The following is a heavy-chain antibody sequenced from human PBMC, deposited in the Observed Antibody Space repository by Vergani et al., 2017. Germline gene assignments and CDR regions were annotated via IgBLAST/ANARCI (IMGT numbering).Heavy chain of an antibody. D-gene: IGHD1-26*01. J-gene: IGHJ4*02. CDR1: GGSVSSGSYY. V-gene: IGHV4-61*01. CDR2: IYYSGST. CDR3: ARGRYYGRVYFDY. Sequence: QVQLQESGPGLVKPSETLSLTCTVSGGSVSSGSYYWSWIRQPPGKGLEWIGYIYYSGSTNYNPSLKSRVTISVDTSKNQFSLKLSSVTAADTAVYYCARGRYYGRVYFDYWGQGTLVTVSS.